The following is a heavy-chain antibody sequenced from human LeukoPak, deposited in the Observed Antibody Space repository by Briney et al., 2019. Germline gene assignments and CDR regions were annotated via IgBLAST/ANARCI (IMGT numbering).Heavy chain of an antibody. CDR1: GFTFSSHN. V-gene: IGHV3-48*04. D-gene: IGHD3-10*01. Sequence: GGSLRLSCAASGFTFSSHNMVWVRQPPGKGLEWISYISDSSITMYYADSVKGRFTISRDNAKSSLYLQMNSLRAEDTAVYYCAKDKAMVRGVIKGGPSDYWGQGTLVTVSS. J-gene: IGHJ4*02. CDR2: ISDSSITM. CDR3: AKDKAMVRGVIKGGPSDY.